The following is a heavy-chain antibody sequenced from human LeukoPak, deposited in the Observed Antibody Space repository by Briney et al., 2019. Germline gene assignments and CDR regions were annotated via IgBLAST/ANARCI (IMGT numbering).Heavy chain of an antibody. CDR1: GDSVSSNSVT. D-gene: IGHD2-2*01. CDR2: ACYRSTWYN. Sequence: SQTLSLTCAISGDSVSSNSVTWNWIRQSPSRGLEWLGRACYRSTWYNDYAVSVRGRITVNPDTSKNQFSLHLNSVTPEDTAVYYCARRLTQYDCFDPWGQGILVTVSS. V-gene: IGHV6-1*01. J-gene: IGHJ5*02. CDR3: ARRLTQYDCFDP.